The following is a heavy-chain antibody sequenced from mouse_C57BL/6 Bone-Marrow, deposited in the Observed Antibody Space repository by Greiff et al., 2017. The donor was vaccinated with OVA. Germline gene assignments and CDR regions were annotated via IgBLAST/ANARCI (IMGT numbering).Heavy chain of an antibody. J-gene: IGHJ1*03. CDR2: ILPGSGST. V-gene: IGHV1-9*01. CDR1: GYTFTGYW. Sequence: VQLQQSGAELPKPGASVKLSCKATGYTFTGYWIEWVKQRPGHGLEWIGEILPGSGSTNYNEKFKGKATFTADTSSNTADMQISSLTTEDSAIYNCASGLRRYWYFDVWGTGTTVTVSS. CDR3: ASGLRRYWYFDV. D-gene: IGHD2-2*01.